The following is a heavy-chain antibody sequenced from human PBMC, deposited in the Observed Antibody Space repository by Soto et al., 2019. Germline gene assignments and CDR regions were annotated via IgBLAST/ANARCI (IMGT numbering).Heavy chain of an antibody. CDR2: ISSSSSYI. J-gene: IGHJ6*02. D-gene: IGHD1-1*01. CDR1: GVTFSSYS. Sequence: XGSLRLSCAASGVTFSSYSMNWVRQAPGKGLEWVSSISSSSSYIYYADSVKGRFTISRDNAKNSLYLQMNSLRAEDTAVYYCARDRVGYKVTTTYGMDVWGQGTTVTVSS. CDR3: ARDRVGYKVTTTYGMDV. V-gene: IGHV3-21*01.